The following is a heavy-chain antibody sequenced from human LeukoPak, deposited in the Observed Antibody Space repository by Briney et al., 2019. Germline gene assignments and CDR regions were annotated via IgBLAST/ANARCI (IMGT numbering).Heavy chain of an antibody. V-gene: IGHV3-30-3*01. CDR1: GFTFRSYA. J-gene: IGHJ4*02. CDR3: ARGFDY. CDR2: ISYDGSNK. Sequence: PGGPLRPSCEASGFTFRSYALPWVRQAPAKGLEWVAVISYDGSNKYYADSVKGRFTISRDNSKNTLYLQMNSLRAEDTAVYYCARGFDYWGQGTLVTVSS.